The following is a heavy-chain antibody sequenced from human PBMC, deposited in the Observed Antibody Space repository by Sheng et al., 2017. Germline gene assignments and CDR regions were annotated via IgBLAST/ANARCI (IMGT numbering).Heavy chain of an antibody. Sequence: VQLVESGGGLVHPGGSLRLSCAASGFTFSAYWMAWVRQVPGRGLEWVANIKQDGTGIYYVDSVKGRFTISRDNAKNSLYLHMDSLRGEDTAVYFCARDPGVAALDTVGHFD. CDR2: IKQDGTGI. CDR3: ARDPGVAALDTVGHFD. D-gene: IGHD6-13*01. CDR1: GFTFSAYW. V-gene: IGHV3-7*01. J-gene: IGHJ2*01.